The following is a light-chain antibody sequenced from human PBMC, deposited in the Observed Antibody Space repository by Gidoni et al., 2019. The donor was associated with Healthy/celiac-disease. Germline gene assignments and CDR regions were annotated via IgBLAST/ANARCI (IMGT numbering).Light chain of an antibody. CDR1: QSISSY. Sequence: DIQMTQSPSSLSASVGDRVTITCRASQSISSYLNWYQQKPGKAPKLLIYAASSLQSGVPSRFSGSGSGTDFTLTISSLQPEDFATYYCQQSYRTPHTFGQXTKLEIK. CDR3: QQSYRTPHT. V-gene: IGKV1-39*01. CDR2: AAS. J-gene: IGKJ2*01.